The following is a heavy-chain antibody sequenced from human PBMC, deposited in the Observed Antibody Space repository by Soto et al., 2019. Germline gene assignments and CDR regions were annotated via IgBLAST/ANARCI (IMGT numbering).Heavy chain of an antibody. D-gene: IGHD1-26*01. CDR2: ISYDGSIK. V-gene: IGHV3-30*18. CDR1: GVTFSGYV. CDR3: AKDGPSGTPDY. Sequence: GGSLRLSCAASGVTFSGYVMHWVRQAPGKGLEWVAVISYDGSIKYYADSVKGRFTISRDNSKNTLYLQMNSLRAEDTAVYYCAKDGPSGTPDYWGQGTLVTVSS. J-gene: IGHJ4*02.